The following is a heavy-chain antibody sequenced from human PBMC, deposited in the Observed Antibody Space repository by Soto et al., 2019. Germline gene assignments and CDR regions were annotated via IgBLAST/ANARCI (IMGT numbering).Heavy chain of an antibody. CDR1: DDSINSDKYY. J-gene: IGHJ5*02. V-gene: IGHV4-39*07. CDR2: IYYRGNA. CDR3: AIVRRGSGYYPPTPYNCFDP. D-gene: IGHD3-22*01. Sequence: PSQPLSLTCSVSDDSINSDKYYCGWIRQPPGKGLEWIGNIYYRGNAYYNPALKTRVTISLDKSKNQISLKLSSVTAADTAVYYCAIVRRGSGYYPPTPYNCFDPWGQGTLVTVSS.